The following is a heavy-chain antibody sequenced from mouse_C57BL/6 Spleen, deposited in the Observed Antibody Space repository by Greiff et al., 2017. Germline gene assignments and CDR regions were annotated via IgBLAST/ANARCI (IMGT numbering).Heavy chain of an antibody. CDR2: IDPSDSYT. Sequence: VQLQQPGAELVKPGASVKLSCKASGYTFTSYWMQWVKQRPGQGLEWIGEIDPSDSYTNYNQKFKGKATLTVDTSASTAYIQLSSLTSEDSAVYYCARGTYDYANYYAMDYWGQGTSVTVSS. D-gene: IGHD2-4*01. V-gene: IGHV1-50*01. CDR1: GYTFTSYW. CDR3: ARGTYDYANYYAMDY. J-gene: IGHJ4*01.